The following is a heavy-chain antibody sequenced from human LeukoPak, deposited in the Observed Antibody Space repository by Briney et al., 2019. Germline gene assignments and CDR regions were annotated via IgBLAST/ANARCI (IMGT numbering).Heavy chain of an antibody. Sequence: SETLSLTCTVSGGSISSYYWSWIRQPPGKGLEWIGYIYYSGSTNYNPSLKSRVTISVDTSKSQFSLKLSSVTAADTAVYYCARLTPPSGYFDYWGQGTLVTVSS. J-gene: IGHJ4*02. D-gene: IGHD3-10*01. CDR1: GGSISSYY. V-gene: IGHV4-59*08. CDR2: IYYSGST. CDR3: ARLTPPSGYFDY.